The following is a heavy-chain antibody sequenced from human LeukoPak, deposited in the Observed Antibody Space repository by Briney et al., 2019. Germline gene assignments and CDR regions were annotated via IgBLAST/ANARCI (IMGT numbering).Heavy chain of an antibody. CDR3: ARGGRRWLAKGYDY. V-gene: IGHV4-34*01. J-gene: IGHJ4*02. D-gene: IGHD6-19*01. Sequence: SETLSLTCAAYGGSFNGYYWTWIRQPPGRGLEWIGEINHSGSTNYNPSLKSRVTISPDTSKNQFSLNLSSVTAADTAVYYCARGGRRWLAKGYDYWGQGTLVTVSS. CDR2: INHSGST. CDR1: GGSFNGYY.